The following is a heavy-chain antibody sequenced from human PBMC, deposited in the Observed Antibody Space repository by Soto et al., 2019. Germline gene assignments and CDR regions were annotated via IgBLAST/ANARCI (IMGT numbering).Heavy chain of an antibody. Sequence: QVQLQESGPGLVKPSQTLSLTCTVSGGSISSGGYYWSWIRQHPGKGLEWIGYIYYSGSTYYNPSLKSRVTISVDTSKNQFSLKLSSVTAADTAVYYCARVGDCSSTSCPNDAFDIWGQGTMVTVS. J-gene: IGHJ3*02. CDR2: IYYSGST. CDR1: GGSISSGGYY. CDR3: ARVGDCSSTSCPNDAFDI. D-gene: IGHD2-2*01. V-gene: IGHV4-31*03.